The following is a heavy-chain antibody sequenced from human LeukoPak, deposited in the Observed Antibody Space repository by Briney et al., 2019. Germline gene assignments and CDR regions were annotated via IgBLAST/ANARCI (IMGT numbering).Heavy chain of an antibody. Sequence: PSETLSLTCTVSGGSISSYYWNWIRQPPGKGLEWIGEISQSGSTNYNPSLKSRVNISLDTSENQFSLKLSSVTAADTAVYYCARALGAFDIWGQGTMVTVSS. CDR2: ISQSGST. V-gene: IGHV4-34*01. CDR3: ARALGAFDI. CDR1: GGSISSYY. J-gene: IGHJ3*02.